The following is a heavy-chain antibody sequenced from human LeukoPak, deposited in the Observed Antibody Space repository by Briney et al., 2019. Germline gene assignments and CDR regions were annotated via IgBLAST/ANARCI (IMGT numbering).Heavy chain of an antibody. D-gene: IGHD1-26*01. Sequence: PSETLSLTSAVSGGSISSSDYCWGWIRQPPGKGLEWAASSYYSGSTYDNPALKSRVTISVATYKTKYSLKLRSVTATDAAVSYCARPTGVGATAYWGQGTLVTVSS. V-gene: IGHV4-39*01. CDR1: GGSISSSDYC. J-gene: IGHJ4*02. CDR3: ARPTGVGATAY. CDR2: SYYSGST.